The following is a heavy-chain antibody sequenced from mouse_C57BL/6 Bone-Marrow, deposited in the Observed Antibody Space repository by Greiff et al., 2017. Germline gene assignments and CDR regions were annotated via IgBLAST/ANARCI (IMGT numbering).Heavy chain of an antibody. Sequence: EVKLMESGEGLVKPGGSLKLSCAASGFTFSSYAMSWVRQTPEKRLEWVAYISSGGDYIYYADTVKGRFTISRDNARNTLYLQMSSLKSEDTAMYYCTRVGFYYGSSYPDYWGQGTTLTVSS. CDR2: ISSGGDYI. J-gene: IGHJ2*01. V-gene: IGHV5-9-1*02. CDR1: GFTFSSYA. CDR3: TRVGFYYGSSYPDY. D-gene: IGHD1-1*01.